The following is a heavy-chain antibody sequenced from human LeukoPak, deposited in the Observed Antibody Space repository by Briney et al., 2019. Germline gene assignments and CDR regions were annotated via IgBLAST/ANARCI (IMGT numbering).Heavy chain of an antibody. CDR2: IYHSGST. J-gene: IGHJ6*03. CDR1: GYSISSGYY. CDR3: ARVRYDILTGYYPYYYYYYMDV. V-gene: IGHV4-38-2*02. Sequence: SETLSLTCTVSGYSISSGYYWGWVRQPPGKGLEWNGSIYHSGSTYYNPSLKSRVTISVDTSKNQFSLKLSSVTAADTAVYYCARVRYDILTGYYPYYYYYYMDVWGKGTTVTVSS. D-gene: IGHD3-9*01.